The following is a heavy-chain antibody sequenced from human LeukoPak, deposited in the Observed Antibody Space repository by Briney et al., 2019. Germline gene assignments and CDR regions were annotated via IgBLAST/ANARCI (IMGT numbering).Heavy chain of an antibody. J-gene: IGHJ3*02. CDR1: GFTFSNAW. D-gene: IGHD2/OR15-2a*01. CDR2: IKSKTDGGTT. V-gene: IGHV3-15*01. CDR3: TKYFMTHDAFDI. Sequence: GGSLRLSCAASGFTFSNAWMSWVRQAPGKGLEWVGRIKSKTDGGTTDYGAPVKGRFTISREDSKNTLYLQMNSLKTEDTAVYYCTKYFMTHDAFDIWGQGTMVTVSS.